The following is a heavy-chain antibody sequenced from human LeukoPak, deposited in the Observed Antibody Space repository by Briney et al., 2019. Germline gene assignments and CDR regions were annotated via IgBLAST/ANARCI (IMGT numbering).Heavy chain of an antibody. CDR1: GGPISSGGYS. CDR2: IYHSGST. V-gene: IGHV4-30-2*01. CDR3: ARATAMVPFDY. D-gene: IGHD5-18*01. J-gene: IGHJ4*02. Sequence: PSQTLSLTCAVSGGPISSGGYSWSWIRQPPGKGLEWIGYIYHSGSTYYNPSLKSRVTISVDRSKNQFSLKLSSVTAADTAVYYSARATAMVPFDYWGQGTLVTVSS.